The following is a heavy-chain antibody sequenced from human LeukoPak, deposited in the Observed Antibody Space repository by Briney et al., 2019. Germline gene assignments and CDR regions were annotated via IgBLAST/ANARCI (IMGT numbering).Heavy chain of an antibody. D-gene: IGHD6-13*01. CDR2: IYDSGTT. CDR3: ARDSSSGGSCFDP. J-gene: IGHJ5*02. Sequence: SETLSLTCTVAAGSISSYYWSWIRQPPGKGLEWFGYIYDSGTTNYNPSLKSRATISVDTSKNQFSLKLSSVTAADTAVYYCARDSSSGGSCFDPWGQGTLVTVSS. V-gene: IGHV4-59*12. CDR1: AGSISSYY.